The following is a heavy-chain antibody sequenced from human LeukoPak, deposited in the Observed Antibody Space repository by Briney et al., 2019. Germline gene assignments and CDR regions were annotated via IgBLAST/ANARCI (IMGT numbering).Heavy chain of an antibody. Sequence: SETLSLTCTVSGGSISSYYWSWIRQPPGKGLEWIGYIYYSGSTNYNPSLKSRVTISVVTSKNQFSLKLSSVTAADTAVYYCASALATPREDMDYYYYMDVWGKGTTVTVSS. D-gene: IGHD2-15*01. V-gene: IGHV4-59*01. CDR2: IYYSGST. CDR3: ASALATPREDMDYYYYMDV. J-gene: IGHJ6*03. CDR1: GGSISSYY.